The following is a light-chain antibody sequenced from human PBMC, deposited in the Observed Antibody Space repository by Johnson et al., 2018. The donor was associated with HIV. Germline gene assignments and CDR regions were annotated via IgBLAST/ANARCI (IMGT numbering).Light chain of an antibody. J-gene: IGLJ1*01. Sequence: QSVLTQPPSVSAAPGQTVTISCSGSSSNVGSSFVSWYRQVPGTAPKLLIYDNNKRPSGIPGRFSGSKSGPSATLGITGLQTGDEADYYCGTWDSSLSAGFFGTGTKVTGL. V-gene: IGLV1-51*01. CDR3: GTWDSSLSAGF. CDR2: DNN. CDR1: SSNVGSSF.